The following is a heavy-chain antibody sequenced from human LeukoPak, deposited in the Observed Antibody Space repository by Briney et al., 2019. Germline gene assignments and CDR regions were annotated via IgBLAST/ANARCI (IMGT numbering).Heavy chain of an antibody. CDR2: IYTSGST. CDR3: AREERLYSSSFDY. Sequence: SETLSLTCTVSGGSISSGSYYWSWIRQPAGKGLEWIGRIYTSGSTNYNPSLKSRVTISVDTSKNQFSLKLSSVTAADTAVCYCAREERLYSSSFDYWGQGTLVTVSS. V-gene: IGHV4-61*02. J-gene: IGHJ4*02. CDR1: GGSISSGSYY. D-gene: IGHD6-6*01.